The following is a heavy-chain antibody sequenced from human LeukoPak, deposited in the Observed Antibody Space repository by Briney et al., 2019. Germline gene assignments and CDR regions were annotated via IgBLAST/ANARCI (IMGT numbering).Heavy chain of an antibody. D-gene: IGHD5-12*01. CDR3: AKDQGGYSAYGHLDY. V-gene: IGHV3-23*01. Sequence: GGCLRLSCAASGFTFSSYAMSWVRQAPGKGLERVSGIGATGVSTFYGDSVKGRFTMSRDNSKNTLYLRMDSLRAEDTAVYYCAKDQGGYSAYGHLDYWGQGTLVTVSS. J-gene: IGHJ4*02. CDR2: IGATGVST. CDR1: GFTFSSYA.